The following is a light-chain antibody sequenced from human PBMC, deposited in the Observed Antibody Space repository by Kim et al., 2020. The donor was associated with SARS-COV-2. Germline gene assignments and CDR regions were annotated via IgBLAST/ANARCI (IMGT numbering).Light chain of an antibody. CDR1: SLRSYY. V-gene: IGLV3-19*01. CDR2: GKD. J-gene: IGLJ2*01. Sequence: ALGQTVRIKCQGDSLRSYYATWYQQKPGQAPKVVIYGKDNRPSGVPDRFSGSSSGNTAYLTITGTQAGDEADYYCNSRDSNDYVVFGGGTKVTVL. CDR3: NSRDSNDYVV.